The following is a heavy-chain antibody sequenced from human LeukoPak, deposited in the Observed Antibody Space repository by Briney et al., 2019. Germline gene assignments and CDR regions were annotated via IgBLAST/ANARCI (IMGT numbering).Heavy chain of an antibody. D-gene: IGHD6-13*01. CDR1: GGSFSGYY. CDR3: ARGGEWQQLVAPGYYGMDV. Sequence: SETLSLTCAVYGGSFSGYYWSWIRQPPGKGLEWIGEINRSGSTNYNPSLTSRVTISVDTSKNQFSLKLSSVTAADTAVYYCARGGEWQQLVAPGYYGMDVWGQGTTVTVSS. J-gene: IGHJ6*02. CDR2: INRSGST. V-gene: IGHV4-34*01.